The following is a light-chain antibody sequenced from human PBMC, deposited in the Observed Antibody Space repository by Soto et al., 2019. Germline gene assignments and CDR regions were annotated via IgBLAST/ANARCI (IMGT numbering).Light chain of an antibody. J-gene: IGLJ3*02. V-gene: IGLV2-11*01. Sequence: QSALTQPRSVSGSPGQSVTISCTGTNSDVGAYNYVSWYQHHPGKAPKLIVSDVNERPPGVPDRFSGSKSGNTASLTISGLQAEDEADYYCCSYAGDYPFWVFGGGTKLTVL. CDR3: CSYAGDYPFWV. CDR2: DVN. CDR1: NSDVGAYNY.